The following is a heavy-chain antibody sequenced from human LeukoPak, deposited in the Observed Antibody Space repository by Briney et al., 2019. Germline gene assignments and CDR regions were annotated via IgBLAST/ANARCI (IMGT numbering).Heavy chain of an antibody. CDR1: GYTFTNYY. CDR3: ARVGGTYYNGHLDY. J-gene: IGHJ4*02. V-gene: IGHV1-46*01. D-gene: IGHD1-26*01. Sequence: GASVKVSCKASGYTFTNYYIHWVRQAPGQGLEWMGIINPSGGSTTYAQKFQGRVTMTRDTSASTVYMELSSLRSEDTAVYYCARVGGTYYNGHLDYWGQGTLVTVSS. CDR2: INPSGGST.